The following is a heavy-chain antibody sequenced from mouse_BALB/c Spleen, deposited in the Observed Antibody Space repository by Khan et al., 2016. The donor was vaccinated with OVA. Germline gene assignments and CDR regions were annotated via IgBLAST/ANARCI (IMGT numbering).Heavy chain of an antibody. CDR1: GYTFSTYW. CDR2: INPSSGYT. J-gene: IGHJ2*01. Sequence: VQLQQSGAELAKPGASVKMSCKASGYTFSTYWIHWVKRRPGQGLEWIGYINPSSGYTYYNPTINDKATLNKAKSSSTDYMQLSSLTADDSAVYYCARDRIDYWGQGTTLTVSS. CDR3: ARDRIDY. V-gene: IGHV1-7*01.